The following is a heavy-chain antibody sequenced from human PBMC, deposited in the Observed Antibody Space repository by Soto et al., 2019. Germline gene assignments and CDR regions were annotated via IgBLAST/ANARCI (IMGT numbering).Heavy chain of an antibody. J-gene: IGHJ3*02. CDR2: ISAYNGNT. V-gene: IGHV1-18*01. CDR3: ARAIVVVITIDAFDI. CDR1: GDRFTSYG. Sequence: GTSVKLSCEACGDRFTSYGISWVRQAPRQGLEWMGWISAYNGNTNYAQKLQGRVTMTTDTSTSTAYMELRSLRSDDTAVYYCARAIVVVITIDAFDIWGQGTMVT. D-gene: IGHD3-22*01.